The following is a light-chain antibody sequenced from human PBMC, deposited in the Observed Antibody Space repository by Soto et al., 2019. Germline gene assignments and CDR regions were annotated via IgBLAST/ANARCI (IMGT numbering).Light chain of an antibody. CDR3: AAWDDTLNGYV. CDR1: SSNIGSNT. CDR2: SND. Sequence: QSVLTQSPSASGTPGQRVTISCSGSSSNIGSNTVNWYQQLSGTAPKLLIYSNDQRPSGVPDRFSGSKSGTSASLAISGLQSEDEDDYYCAAWDDTLNGYVFGAGTKVTVL. V-gene: IGLV1-44*01. J-gene: IGLJ1*01.